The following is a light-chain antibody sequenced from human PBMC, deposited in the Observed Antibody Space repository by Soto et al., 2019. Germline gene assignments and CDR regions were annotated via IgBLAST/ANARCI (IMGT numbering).Light chain of an antibody. CDR2: GAS. CDR3: QQYINLWT. CDR1: QSVSSN. J-gene: IGKJ1*01. Sequence: EIVMKKSPATLSVYTGERATLSCRASQSVSSNLAWYQQKPGQSPRLLIYGASTRATGVPARFSGSGSGTEFTLTISSLQSEDFAVYYCQQYINLWTFGQGTKVDIK. V-gene: IGKV3-15*01.